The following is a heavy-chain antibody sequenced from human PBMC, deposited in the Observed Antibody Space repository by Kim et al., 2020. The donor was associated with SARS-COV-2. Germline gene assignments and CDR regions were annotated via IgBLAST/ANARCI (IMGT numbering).Heavy chain of an antibody. CDR1: GFTFSIYG. Sequence: GGSLRLSCATSGFTFSIYGLTWVRQAPQKGLEWVSAISADGSGTYYADSVKGRFTISRDSSKNTLSLLMNSLRAEDTAVYFCAKGFDVAPVPGGGFDSWGQGTVVTVSS. D-gene: IGHD3-9*01. V-gene: IGHV3-23*01. CDR2: ISADGSGT. CDR3: AKGFDVAPVPGGGFDS. J-gene: IGHJ3*02.